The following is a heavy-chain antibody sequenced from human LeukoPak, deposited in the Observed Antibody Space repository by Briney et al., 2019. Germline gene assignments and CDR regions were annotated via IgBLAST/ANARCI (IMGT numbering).Heavy chain of an antibody. CDR3: ARHVAPITIFGVVIIETDAFDI. J-gene: IGHJ3*02. CDR2: IYHSGST. D-gene: IGHD3-3*01. CDR1: GGSISSSSYY. Sequence: SETLSLTCTVSGGSISSSSYYWGWIRQPPGKGLEWIGSIYHSGSTYYNPSLKSRVTISVDTSKNQFSLKLSSVTAADTAVYYCARHVAPITIFGVVIIETDAFDIWGQGTMVTVSS. V-gene: IGHV4-39*01.